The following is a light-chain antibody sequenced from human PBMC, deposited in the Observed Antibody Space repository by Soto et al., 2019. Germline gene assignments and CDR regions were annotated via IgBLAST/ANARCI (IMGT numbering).Light chain of an antibody. CDR2: EVN. J-gene: IGLJ2*01. V-gene: IGLV2-23*02. CDR1: SSDIGNYNF. Sequence: QSVLTQPASMSGSPGQSITISCTGTSSDIGNYNFVSWYQQHPGKAPKVMIYEVNKRPSGISSRFSGSKSGITASLTISGLQAEDEADYYCCSFARSSSWIFGGGTQLTVL. CDR3: CSFARSSSWI.